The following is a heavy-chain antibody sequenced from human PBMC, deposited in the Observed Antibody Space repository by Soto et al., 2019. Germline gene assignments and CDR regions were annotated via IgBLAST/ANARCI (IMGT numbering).Heavy chain of an antibody. CDR3: ARDGALNGNTVTYYYHNGMAV. D-gene: IGHD4-17*01. CDR1: GFTFSSYS. CDR2: ISSSSSYI. J-gene: IGHJ6*02. V-gene: IGHV3-21*01. Sequence: EVQLVESGGGLVKPGGSLRLSCAASGFTFSSYSMNWVRQAPGKGLEWVSSISSSSSYIYYAASVKGRFTISRDNAKNALHLQMNSLRDEDTAVYYCARDGALNGNTVTYYYHNGMAVWGQGTTVTVSS.